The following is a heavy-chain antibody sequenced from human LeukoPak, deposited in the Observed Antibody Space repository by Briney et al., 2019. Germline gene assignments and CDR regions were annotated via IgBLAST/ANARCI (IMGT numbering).Heavy chain of an antibody. CDR2: ISGSGGST. CDR3: AKEAGQDYGALDAFDV. Sequence: GGSLRLSCAASGFTFSSYAMSWVRQAPGKGLEWVSAISGSGGSTYYADSVKGRFTISRDNSKNTLYLEMNSLRAEDTAVYYCAKEAGQDYGALDAFDVWGQGTMVTVSS. CDR1: GFTFSSYA. J-gene: IGHJ3*01. D-gene: IGHD4-17*01. V-gene: IGHV3-23*01.